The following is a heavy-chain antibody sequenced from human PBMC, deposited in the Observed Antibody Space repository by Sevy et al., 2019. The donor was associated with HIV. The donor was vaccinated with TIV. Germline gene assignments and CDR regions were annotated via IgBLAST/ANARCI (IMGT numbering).Heavy chain of an antibody. CDR2: LSSSTSTI. Sequence: GGSLRLSCAASGFSFSGYNMNWVRQAPGKGLEWVSYLSSSTSTIHYADSVKGRFTISRDNAKNSLFLQMNSLRDEDTAVYYCARDSSWNYDSYFYGMDVWGQGTTVTV. CDR3: ARDSSWNYDSYFYGMDV. CDR1: GFSFSGYN. D-gene: IGHD1-7*01. V-gene: IGHV3-48*02. J-gene: IGHJ6*02.